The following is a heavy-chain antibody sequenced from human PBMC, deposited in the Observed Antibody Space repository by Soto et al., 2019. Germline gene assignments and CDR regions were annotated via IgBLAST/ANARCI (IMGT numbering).Heavy chain of an antibody. CDR2: ISAYNGNT. J-gene: IGHJ6*02. D-gene: IGHD6-19*01. CDR3: ARDRIAVAGWNYYYGMDV. Sequence: GASVKVSCKASGYTFTSYGISWVRQAPGQGLEWMGWISAYNGNTNYAQKLQGRVTMTTDTSTSTAYMELRSLRSDDTAVYYCARDRIAVAGWNYYYGMDVWGQGTTVTVSS. V-gene: IGHV1-18*01. CDR1: GYTFTSYG.